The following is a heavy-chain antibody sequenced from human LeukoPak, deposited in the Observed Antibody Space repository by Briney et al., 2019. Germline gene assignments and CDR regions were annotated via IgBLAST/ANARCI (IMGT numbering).Heavy chain of an antibody. CDR2: TYYRSKWYN. CDR1: GDSASSNSAA. Sequence: SQTLSLTCAISGDSASSNSAAWNWIRQSPSRGLEWLGRTYYRSKWYNDYAVSVKSRITINPDTSKNQFSLQLNSVTPEDTAVYYCARGARGSSTSGDYYGMDVWGQGTTVTVSS. V-gene: IGHV6-1*01. CDR3: ARGARGSSTSGDYYGMDV. D-gene: IGHD2-2*01. J-gene: IGHJ6*02.